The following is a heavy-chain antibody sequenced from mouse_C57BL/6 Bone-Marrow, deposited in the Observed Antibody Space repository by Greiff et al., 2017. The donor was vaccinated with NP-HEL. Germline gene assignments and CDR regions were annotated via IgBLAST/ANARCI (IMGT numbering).Heavy chain of an antibody. CDR3: ARWGYYAMDY. V-gene: IGHV1-54*01. CDR2: INPGSGGP. J-gene: IGHJ4*01. CDR1: GYAFTNYL. Sequence: QVQLQQSGAELVRPGTSVKVSCKASGYAFTNYLIEWVKQRPGQGLEWIGVINPGSGGPNYNEKFKGKATLTADKSSSTAYMQLSSLTSEDAAVYFCARWGYYAMDYWGQGTSVTVSS.